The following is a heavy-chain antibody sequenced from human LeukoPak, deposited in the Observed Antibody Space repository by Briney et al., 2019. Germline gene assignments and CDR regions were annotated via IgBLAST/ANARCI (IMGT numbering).Heavy chain of an antibody. CDR2: IGGSGGST. J-gene: IGHJ4*02. Sequence: PGGSLRLSCAASGFTLSSYAMSWVRQAPGKGLEWVSAIGGSGGSTYYADSVKGRFTISRDNSKNTLYLQMNSLRAEDTAVYYCANVAGNHFDYWGQGTLVTVSS. CDR1: GFTLSSYA. V-gene: IGHV3-23*01. D-gene: IGHD6-19*01. CDR3: ANVAGNHFDY.